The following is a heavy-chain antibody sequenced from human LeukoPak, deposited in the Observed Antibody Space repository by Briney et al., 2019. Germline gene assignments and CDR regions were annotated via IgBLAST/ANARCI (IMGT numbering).Heavy chain of an antibody. J-gene: IGHJ5*01. D-gene: IGHD3-22*01. CDR3: ARDLWNFYDDSGYYRDFDS. CDR1: TSR. V-gene: IGHV1-18*01. Sequence: TSRISWVRQAPGQGLEWMGWIGSYGGDTYYAQKFQGRVTVTTDTSASTVYMELRSLRSDDTAVYYCARDLWNFYDDSGYYRDFDSWSQGTLVTVSS. CDR2: IGSYGGDT.